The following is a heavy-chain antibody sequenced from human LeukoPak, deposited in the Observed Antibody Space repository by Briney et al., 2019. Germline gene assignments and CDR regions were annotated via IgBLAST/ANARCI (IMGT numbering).Heavy chain of an antibody. CDR2: ISYDGSNK. Sequence: GGSPRLSCAASGFTFSSYAMHWVRQAPGKGLEWVAVISYDGSNKYYADSVKGRFTISRDNSKNTLYLQMNSLRAEDTAVYYCAKDPMNAVGQQQLVPLFDYWGQGTLVTVSS. D-gene: IGHD6-13*01. J-gene: IGHJ4*02. V-gene: IGHV3-30-3*01. CDR1: GFTFSSYA. CDR3: AKDPMNAVGQQQLVPLFDY.